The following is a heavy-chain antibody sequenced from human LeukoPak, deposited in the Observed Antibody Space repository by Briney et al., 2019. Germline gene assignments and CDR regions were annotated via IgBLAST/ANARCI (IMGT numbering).Heavy chain of an antibody. J-gene: IGHJ4*02. D-gene: IGHD3-22*01. CDR3: AKSAGKYYDSSGYYRFCDC. CDR1: GFTFSSFA. Sequence: PGGSLRLSCASFGFTFSSFAMSWVRQAPGKGLEWVSTISGSGGSTYYADSVKGRFTISRDNSKNTLYLQMNSLRAEDTAVYYCAKSAGKYYDSSGYYRFCDCWGQGTLVTVSS. CDR2: ISGSGGST. V-gene: IGHV3-23*01.